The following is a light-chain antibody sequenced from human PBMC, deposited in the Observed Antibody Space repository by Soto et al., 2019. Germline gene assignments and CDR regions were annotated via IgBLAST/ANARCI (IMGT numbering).Light chain of an antibody. V-gene: IGKV3-20*01. CDR3: QPYGSSPT. J-gene: IGKJ4*01. CDR1: QSVSSSY. Sequence: EIVLTQSPGTLSLSPGERATLSCRASQSVSSSYLAWYQQKPGQAPRLLIYGASSRATGIPDRFSGSGSGTVFTLSISRLEPEDFAVSYCQPYGSSPTFGGGTKVEIK. CDR2: GAS.